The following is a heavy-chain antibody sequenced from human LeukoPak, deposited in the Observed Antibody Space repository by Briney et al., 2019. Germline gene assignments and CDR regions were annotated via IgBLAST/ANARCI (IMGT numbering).Heavy chain of an antibody. CDR3: ARAGDSSGYSDY. D-gene: IGHD3-22*01. CDR2: INHRGST. CDR1: GGSFSGYY. V-gene: IGHV4-34*01. Sequence: SETLSPICSGYGGSFSGYYYGWVRQPPGRGLEWIGEINHRGSTNYNPSLKSRVTISVDTSKNQFSLKLSSVTAADTAVYYCARAGDSSGYSDYWGQGTLVTVSS. J-gene: IGHJ4*02.